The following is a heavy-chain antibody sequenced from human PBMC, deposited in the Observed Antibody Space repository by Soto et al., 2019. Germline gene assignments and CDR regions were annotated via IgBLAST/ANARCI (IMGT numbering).Heavy chain of an antibody. CDR3: AKTVGGNSPYGMDV. V-gene: IGHV3-30*18. CDR2: ISYDGSNK. J-gene: IGHJ6*02. CDR1: GFTFSSYG. D-gene: IGHD2-21*02. Sequence: GGSLRLSCAASGFTFSSYGMHWVRQAPGKGLEWVAVISYDGSNKYYADSVKGRFTISRDNSKNTLYLQMNSLRAEDTAVYYCAKTVGGNSPYGMDVWGQGTTVTVSS.